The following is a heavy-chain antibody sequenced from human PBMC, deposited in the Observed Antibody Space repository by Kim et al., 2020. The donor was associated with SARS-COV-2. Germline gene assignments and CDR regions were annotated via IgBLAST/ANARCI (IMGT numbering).Heavy chain of an antibody. J-gene: IGHJ6*02. CDR1: GYTFTSYA. D-gene: IGHD3-9*01. Sequence: ASVKVSCKASGYTFTSYAMNWVRQAPGQGLEWMGWINTNTGNPTYAQGFTGRFVFSLDTSVSTAYLQISSLKAEDTAVYYCARAADAPIFYGMDVWGQGTTVTVSS. V-gene: IGHV7-4-1*02. CDR3: ARAADAPIFYGMDV. CDR2: INTNTGNP.